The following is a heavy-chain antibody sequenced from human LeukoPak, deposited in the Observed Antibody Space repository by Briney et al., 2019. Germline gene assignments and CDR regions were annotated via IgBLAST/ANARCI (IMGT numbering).Heavy chain of an antibody. CDR2: IQSDGSNT. V-gene: IGHV3-30*02. CDR1: GFFFSGHG. J-gene: IGHJ4*02. Sequence: PGGSLRLSCAASGFFFSGHGMHWVRHAPGKGLEWVAYIQSDGSNTYHADSAKGRLTISRDNSNNPLYLQMNSLRAEDTAVYYCANDCWSDYEGDWGQGTLVTVSS. CDR3: ANDCWSDYEGD. D-gene: IGHD3-3*01.